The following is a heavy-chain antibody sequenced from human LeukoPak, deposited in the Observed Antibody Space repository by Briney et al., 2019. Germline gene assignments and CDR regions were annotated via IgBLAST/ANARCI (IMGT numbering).Heavy chain of an antibody. V-gene: IGHV3-23*01. CDR2: ITTSDGNT. Sequence: GGSLRLSCAASGFTFSSYTMSWVRQAPGKGLEWVSTITTSDGNTYYADSVKGRFTISRDNSKNTLYLQMNSLRAEDTAVYYCARDGYDSSGYYWRSYYFDYWGQGTLVTVSS. CDR1: GFTFSSYT. J-gene: IGHJ4*02. CDR3: ARDGYDSSGYYWRSYYFDY. D-gene: IGHD3-22*01.